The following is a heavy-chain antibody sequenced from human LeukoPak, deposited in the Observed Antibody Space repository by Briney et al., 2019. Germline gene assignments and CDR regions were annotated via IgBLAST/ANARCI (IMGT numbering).Heavy chain of an antibody. V-gene: IGHV4-39*07. CDR3: ARAGRRWLQLRGYYFDY. J-gene: IGHJ4*02. CDR2: IYYSGST. Sequence: SETLSLTCTVSGGSISSSSYYWGWIRQPPGKGLEWIGSIYYSGSTYYNPSLKSRVTISVDTSKNQFSLKLSSVTAADTAVYYCARAGRRWLQLRGYYFDYWGQGTLVTVSS. CDR1: GGSISSSSYY. D-gene: IGHD5-24*01.